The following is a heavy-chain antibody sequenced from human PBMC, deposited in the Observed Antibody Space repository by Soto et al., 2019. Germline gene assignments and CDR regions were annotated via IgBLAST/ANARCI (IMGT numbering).Heavy chain of an antibody. CDR3: ARYCSGGTCYDRIDY. V-gene: IGHV4-31*11. CDR2: IYHGGTT. D-gene: IGHD2-15*01. Sequence: SETLSLTCAVSGGSIDSAGSYWSWIRQIPGRGLEWIGHIYHGGTTDYNPSLKSRITMSVDTSKNQFSLELNSVTAADTAVYYCARYCSGGTCYDRIDYWGQGTLVTVYS. J-gene: IGHJ4*02. CDR1: GGSIDSAGSY.